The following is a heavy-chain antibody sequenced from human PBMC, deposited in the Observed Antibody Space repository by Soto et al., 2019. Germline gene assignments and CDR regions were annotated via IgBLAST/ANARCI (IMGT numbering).Heavy chain of an antibody. V-gene: IGHV4-4*02. CDR2: VFHTGGT. J-gene: IGHJ4*02. CDR3: ARVFSSGSGWMYYFDF. CDR1: SDSIAGENW. D-gene: IGHD6-19*01. Sequence: QVQLQESGPGLVKPSETLSLTCTVSSDSIAGENWWSWVRQPPGLGLEWIGEVFHTGGTNYNPSLKSRVTMEVDKSKTQFTLNLISATAADTAVYYWARVFSSGSGWMYYFDFWGQGTLVSVSS.